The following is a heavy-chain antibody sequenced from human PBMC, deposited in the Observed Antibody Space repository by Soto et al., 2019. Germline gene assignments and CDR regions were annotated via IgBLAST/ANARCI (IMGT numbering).Heavy chain of an antibody. J-gene: IGHJ6*02. D-gene: IGHD6-13*01. V-gene: IGHV4-39*01. CDR3: AIIPTSSWYGNYYYGMDV. CDR1: GGSISSSSYY. Sequence: QLQLQESGPGLVKPSETLSLTCTVSGGSISSSSYYWGWIRQPPGKGLEWIGSIYYSGSTYYNPSLKSRVTISVDTSKNQFSLKLSSVTAADTAVYYCAIIPTSSWYGNYYYGMDVWGQGTTVTVSS. CDR2: IYYSGST.